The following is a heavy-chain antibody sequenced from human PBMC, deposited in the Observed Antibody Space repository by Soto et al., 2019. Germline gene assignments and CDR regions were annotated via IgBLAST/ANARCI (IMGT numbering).Heavy chain of an antibody. J-gene: IGHJ6*02. CDR2: ISYDGSNK. V-gene: IGHV3-30*18. D-gene: IGHD6-13*01. CDR1: GFTFSSYG. Sequence: QVQLVESGGGVVQPGRSLRLSCAASGFTFSSYGMHWVRQAPGKGLEWVAVISYDGSNKYYADSVKGRFTISRDNSKNTLYLQMTSLRAEDTAGYYCAKVDAPGGSGSSWFDYYYGMDVWGQGTTVTVSS. CDR3: AKVDAPGGSGSSWFDYYYGMDV.